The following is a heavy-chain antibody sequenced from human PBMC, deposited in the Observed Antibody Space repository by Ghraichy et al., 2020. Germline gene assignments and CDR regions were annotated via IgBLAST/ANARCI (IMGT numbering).Heavy chain of an antibody. J-gene: IGHJ4*02. V-gene: IGHV1-2*02. CDR2: INPHSGGT. Sequence: ASVKVSCKASGYTFSGYYMHWVRQAPGQGLEWMGWINPHSGGTNSAQKFQGRVSMTRDTSISTAYMELSRLNSDDTAFYYCARAPDGLVVAGSGWGQGTLVTVSS. CDR3: ARAPDGLVVAGSG. CDR1: GYTFSGYY. D-gene: IGHD6-19*01.